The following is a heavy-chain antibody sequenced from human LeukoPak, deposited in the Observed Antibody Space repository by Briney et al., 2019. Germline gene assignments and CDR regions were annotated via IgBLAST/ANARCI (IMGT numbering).Heavy chain of an antibody. V-gene: IGHV3-15*04. CDR3: TTYGSGRKFDY. D-gene: IGHD3-10*01. CDR1: GFTFSDAW. CDR2: IESKTDGGTT. J-gene: IGHJ4*02. Sequence: SGGSLTLSCAASGFTFSDAWMSWVRQTPGKGLEWVGRIESKTDGGTTDYGAPVKGRFTISRDDSTNTLYLQMNSLKSEDTAVYYCTTYGSGRKFDYWGQGILVTVSS.